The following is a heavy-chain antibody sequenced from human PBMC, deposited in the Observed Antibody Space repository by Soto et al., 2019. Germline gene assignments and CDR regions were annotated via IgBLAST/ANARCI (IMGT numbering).Heavy chain of an antibody. J-gene: IGHJ4*02. CDR3: ARTPKKTQGLNDY. CDR2: IYYSGST. CDR1: GGSISSGGYY. V-gene: IGHV4-31*03. Sequence: SETLSLTCTVSGGSISSGGYYWSWIRQHPGKGLEWIGYIYYSGSTYYNPSLKSRVTISVDTSKNQFSLKLSSVTAADTAVYYCARTPKKTQGLNDYWGQGTLVTVSS.